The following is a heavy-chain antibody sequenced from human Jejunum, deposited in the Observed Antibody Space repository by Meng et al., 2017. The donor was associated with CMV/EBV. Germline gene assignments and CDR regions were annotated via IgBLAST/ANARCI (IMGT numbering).Heavy chain of an antibody. CDR3: ARDLGAIAVRLDVFDL. D-gene: IGHD6-19*01. V-gene: IGHV4-38-2*02. Sequence: SVSRGNLWGWLRQPPGKSLEWIGSIYHGGSPYYNPSLRSRVTLSLDTPKNQISLKLASVTATDTAVYYCARDLGAIAVRLDVFDLWGPGTMGTVSS. J-gene: IGHJ3*01. CDR2: IYHGGSP. CDR1: SVSRGNL.